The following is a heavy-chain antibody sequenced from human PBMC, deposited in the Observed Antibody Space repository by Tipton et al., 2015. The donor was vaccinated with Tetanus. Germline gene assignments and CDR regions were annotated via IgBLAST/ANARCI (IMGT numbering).Heavy chain of an antibody. CDR2: ISYRGRT. CDR1: GGSMSGSGHN. V-gene: IGHV4-39*02. Sequence: TLSLTCIVSGGSMSGSGHNGAWVRQSPGKGLEWIGSISYRGRTYYSPSLKSRVNMSVDTSKKDFSVRLGSVTAADTAVYYCARLREIVSRSGWAFDYWGQGILVTVSS. J-gene: IGHJ4*02. D-gene: IGHD3-10*01. CDR3: ARLREIVSRSGWAFDY.